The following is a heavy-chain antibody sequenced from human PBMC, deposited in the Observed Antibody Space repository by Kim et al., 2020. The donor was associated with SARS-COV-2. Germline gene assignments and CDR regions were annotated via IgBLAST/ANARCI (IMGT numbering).Heavy chain of an antibody. CDR3: ARGSYQLPHHGFDP. J-gene: IGHJ5*02. V-gene: IGHV4-59*09. Sequence: PSIKSRVTISVDTSKNQFSLKLSSVTAAYTAVYYCARGSYQLPHHGFDPWGQGTLVTVSS. D-gene: IGHD2-2*01.